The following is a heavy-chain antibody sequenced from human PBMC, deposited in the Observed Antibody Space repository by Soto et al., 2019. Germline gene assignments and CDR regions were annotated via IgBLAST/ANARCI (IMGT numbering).Heavy chain of an antibody. CDR3: ARSVYCSSTSCCYMDV. Sequence: SETLSLTCTVSGGSISSGGYYWSWIRQHPGKGLEWIGYIYYSGSTYYNPSLKSRVTISVDTSKNQFSLKLSSVTAADTAVYYCARSVYCSSTSCCYMDVWGKGTTVTVSS. CDR2: IYYSGST. D-gene: IGHD2-2*01. J-gene: IGHJ6*03. CDR1: GGSISSGGYY. V-gene: IGHV4-31*03.